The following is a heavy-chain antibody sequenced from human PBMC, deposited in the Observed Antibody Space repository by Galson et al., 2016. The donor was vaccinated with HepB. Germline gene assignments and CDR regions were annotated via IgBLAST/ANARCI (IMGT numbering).Heavy chain of an antibody. CDR3: ARNAMYCSSTSCSTYYFDY. V-gene: IGHV1-46*01. CDR1: GYTFTSYY. D-gene: IGHD2-2*01. J-gene: IGHJ4*02. Sequence: SVKVSCKVSGYTFTSYYMHWVRQAPGQGLEWMGIINPSGGSTSYAQKFQGRVTMTRDTSTSTVYMELSSLRSEDTAVYYCARNAMYCSSTSCSTYYFDYWGQGTLVTVSS. CDR2: INPSGGST.